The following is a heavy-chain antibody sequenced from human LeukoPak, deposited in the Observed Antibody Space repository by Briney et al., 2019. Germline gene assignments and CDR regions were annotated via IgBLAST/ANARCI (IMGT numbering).Heavy chain of an antibody. Sequence: XGGSLRLSCAASGFTFSSYTMNWVRQPPGKGLEWVSAISGSGGSTYYADSVKGRFTISRDNSKNTLYLQMNSLRAEDTAVYYCAKESLESAKGDYYYGMDVWGQGTTVTVSS. CDR1: GFTFSSYT. CDR2: ISGSGGST. J-gene: IGHJ6*02. CDR3: AKESLESAKGDYYYGMDV. D-gene: IGHD3-3*01. V-gene: IGHV3-23*01.